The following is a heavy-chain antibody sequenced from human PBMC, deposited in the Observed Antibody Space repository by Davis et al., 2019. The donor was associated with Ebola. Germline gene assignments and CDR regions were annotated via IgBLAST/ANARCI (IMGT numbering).Heavy chain of an antibody. V-gene: IGHV1-18*04. CDR3: ARAQFPTTSDH. CDR2: INPHNGNT. J-gene: IGHJ4*02. CDR1: GYTFTNYG. Sequence: SVKVSCKASGYTFTNYGITWVRQSPGQGLEWMGWINPHNGNTNYAQNVQGRVIMTSDTATTTAYMEVGSLRSDDTAVYYCARAQFPTTSDHWGQGTLVTVSS. D-gene: IGHD1-1*01.